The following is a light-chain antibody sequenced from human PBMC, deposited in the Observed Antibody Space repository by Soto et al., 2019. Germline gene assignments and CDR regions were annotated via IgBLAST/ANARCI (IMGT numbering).Light chain of an antibody. V-gene: IGLV2-8*01. CDR2: EVT. J-gene: IGLJ3*02. CDR1: SSDIGGNHY. CDR3: SSYAGSNNWV. Sequence: QSALTQPPSASGSPGQSVTISCTGTSSDIGGNHYVSWYQQHPGKAPKLIIYEVTQRPSGVPDRFSGSKSGNTASLTVSGLQADDEADYYCSSYAGSNNWVFGGGNKLTVL.